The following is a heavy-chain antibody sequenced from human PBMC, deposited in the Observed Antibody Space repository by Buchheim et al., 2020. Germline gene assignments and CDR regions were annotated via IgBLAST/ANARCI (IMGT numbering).Heavy chain of an antibody. CDR3: ARDITVAGTSGTNWFDP. J-gene: IGHJ5*02. CDR1: GFTFSTYN. Sequence: EVQLVESGGGLVQPGGSLRLSCAASGFTFSTYNMNWVRQAPGKGLEWISYISGSGNTIYYADSVKGRFTISRDNGKNSLYLQKNSLRADDTAMYYCARDITVAGTSGTNWFDPWGQGTL. V-gene: IGHV3-48*01. CDR2: ISGSGNTI. D-gene: IGHD6-19*01.